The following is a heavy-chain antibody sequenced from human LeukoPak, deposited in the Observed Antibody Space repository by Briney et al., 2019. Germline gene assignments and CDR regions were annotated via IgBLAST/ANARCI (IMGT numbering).Heavy chain of an antibody. D-gene: IGHD6-13*01. V-gene: IGHV4-4*09. Sequence: SETLSLTCTVSGGSISSYYWSWIRQPPGKGLEWIGYIYTSGSTNYNPSLKSRVTISVDTSKNQFSLKLSSVTAADTAVYYCARRDGIAWFDPWGQGTLVTVS. CDR1: GGSISSYY. CDR2: IYTSGST. J-gene: IGHJ5*02. CDR3: ARRDGIAWFDP.